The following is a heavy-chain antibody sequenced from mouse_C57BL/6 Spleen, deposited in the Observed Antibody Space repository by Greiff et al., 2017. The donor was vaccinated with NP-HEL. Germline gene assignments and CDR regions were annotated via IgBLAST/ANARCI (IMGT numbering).Heavy chain of an antibody. Sequence: VQLQQSGPELVKPGASVKISCKASGYTFTDYYMNWVKQSHGKSLEWIGDINPNNGGTSYNQKFTGKATLTVAKSSSTAYMELRSLTSEDSAVYYCASRGYDLYYFDDWGQGTTLTVSS. J-gene: IGHJ2*01. D-gene: IGHD2-2*01. V-gene: IGHV1-26*01. CDR2: INPNNGGT. CDR1: GYTFTDYY. CDR3: ASRGYDLYYFDD.